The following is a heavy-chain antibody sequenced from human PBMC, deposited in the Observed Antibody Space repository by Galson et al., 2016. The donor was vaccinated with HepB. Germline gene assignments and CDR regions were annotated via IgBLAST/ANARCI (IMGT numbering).Heavy chain of an antibody. D-gene: IGHD6-19*01. CDR3: ARAKAVPGLYSFDY. J-gene: IGHJ4*02. CDR2: ISSSGGGT. V-gene: IGHV3-23*01. Sequence: SLRLSCAASGFTFSSYAMSRVRQAPGKGLEWVSGISSSGGGTYYADSVKGHFIISRDNSKNTLFLQMNSLGAEDTAIYYCARAKAVPGLYSFDYWGQGTLVTVSS. CDR1: GFTFSSYA.